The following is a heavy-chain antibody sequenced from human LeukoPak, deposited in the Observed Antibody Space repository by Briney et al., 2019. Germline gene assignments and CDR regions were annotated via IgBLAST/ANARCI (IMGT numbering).Heavy chain of an antibody. J-gene: IGHJ3*02. Sequence: PGGSLRLSCAASGFTFSSYGMHWLRQAPGKGLEWVAVISYDGSNKGYADSVKGRFTLSRDNSKNTLYLHMNSLRAEDTAVYYCARDKLTGNAFDIWGQGTMVTVSS. CDR2: ISYDGSNK. V-gene: IGHV3-30*03. CDR3: ARDKLTGNAFDI. D-gene: IGHD3-10*01. CDR1: GFTFSSYG.